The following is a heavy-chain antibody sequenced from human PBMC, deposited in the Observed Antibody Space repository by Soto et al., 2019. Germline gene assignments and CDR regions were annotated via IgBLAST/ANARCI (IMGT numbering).Heavy chain of an antibody. CDR3: ARDQYYDFWSGYPNWFDP. CDR2: ISYDGSNK. J-gene: IGHJ5*02. V-gene: IGHV3-30-3*01. CDR1: GCTFSSYA. D-gene: IGHD3-3*01. Sequence: GGSLRLSCAASGCTFSSYAMHWVRQAPGKGLEWVAVISYDGSNKYYADSVKGRFTISRDNSKNTLYLQMNSLRAEDTAVYYCARDQYYDFWSGYPNWFDPWGQGTLVTVSS.